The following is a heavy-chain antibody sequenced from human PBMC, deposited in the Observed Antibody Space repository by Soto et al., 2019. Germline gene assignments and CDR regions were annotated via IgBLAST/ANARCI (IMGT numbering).Heavy chain of an antibody. J-gene: IGHJ5*02. CDR2: INPSGGST. Sequence: ASVKVSCKASGYTFTSYYMHWVRQAPGQGLEWMGIINPSGGSTSYAQKFQGRVTMTRDTSTSTVYMELSSLRSEDTAVYYCARDLGRPVTGTRINWFDPWGQGTLVTVSS. D-gene: IGHD4-17*01. V-gene: IGHV1-46*01. CDR3: ARDLGRPVTGTRINWFDP. CDR1: GYTFTSYY.